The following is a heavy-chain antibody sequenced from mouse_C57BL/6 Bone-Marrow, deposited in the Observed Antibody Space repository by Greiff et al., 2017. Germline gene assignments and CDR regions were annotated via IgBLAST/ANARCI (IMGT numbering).Heavy chain of an antibody. V-gene: IGHV1-64*01. Sequence: QVQLKQPGAELVKPGASVKLSCKASGYTFTSYWMHWVKQRPGQGLEWIGMIHPNSGSTNYNEKFKSKATLTVDKSSSTAYMQLSSLTSEDSAVYYCARGSYYYGSFAWFAYWGQGTLVTVSA. CDR3: ARGSYYYGSFAWFAY. CDR1: GYTFTSYW. J-gene: IGHJ3*01. CDR2: IHPNSGST. D-gene: IGHD1-1*01.